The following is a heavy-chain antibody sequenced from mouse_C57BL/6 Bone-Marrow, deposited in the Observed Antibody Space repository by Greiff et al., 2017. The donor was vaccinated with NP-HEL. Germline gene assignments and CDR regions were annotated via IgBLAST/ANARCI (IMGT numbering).Heavy chain of an antibody. D-gene: IGHD3-2*02. CDR2: INYDGSST. J-gene: IGHJ3*01. Sequence: EVNVVESEGGLVQPGSSMKLSCTASGFTFSDYYMAWVRQVPEKGLEWVANINYDGSSTYYLDSLKSRFIISRDNAKNILYLQMSSLKSEDTATYYCARKATAWFAYWGQGTLVTVSA. V-gene: IGHV5-16*01. CDR1: GFTFSDYY. CDR3: ARKATAWFAY.